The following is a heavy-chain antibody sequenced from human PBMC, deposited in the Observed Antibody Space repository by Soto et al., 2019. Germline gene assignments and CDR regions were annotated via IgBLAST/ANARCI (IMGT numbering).Heavy chain of an antibody. Sequence: SETLAHNCAVSGDSISSSNRWSWVRQPPGKGLEWIGEIYHSGSTNYNPSLKSRVTISVDKSKNQFSLKLSSVTAEEKDVYYCARDLGGQMRAFDIWGQGTMVT. V-gene: IGHV4-4*02. CDR3: ARDLGGQMRAFDI. CDR2: IYHSGST. CDR1: GDSISSSNR. D-gene: IGHD3-16*01. J-gene: IGHJ3*02.